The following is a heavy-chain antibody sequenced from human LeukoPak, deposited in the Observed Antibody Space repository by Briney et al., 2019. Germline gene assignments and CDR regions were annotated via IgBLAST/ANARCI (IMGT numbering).Heavy chain of an antibody. V-gene: IGHV1-8*01. CDR2: MNPNSGNT. D-gene: IGHD1-26*01. Sequence: ASVKVSCKASGYTFTSYDINWVRQATGQGLEWMGWMNPNSGNTGYAQKFQGRVTITRNTSISTAYMELSSLRSEDTAVYYCARTTRAGSYLIYWGQGTLVTVSS. CDR1: GYTFTSYD. CDR3: ARTTRAGSYLIY. J-gene: IGHJ4*02.